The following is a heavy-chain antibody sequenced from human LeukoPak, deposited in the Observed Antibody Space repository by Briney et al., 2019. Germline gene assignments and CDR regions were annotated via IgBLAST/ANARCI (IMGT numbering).Heavy chain of an antibody. CDR2: IYYSGST. CDR1: GGSISSGDYY. D-gene: IGHD3-10*01. J-gene: IGHJ6*04. V-gene: IGHV4-30-4*01. CDR3: ARDLPPYYGSGSYDYYYSGMDV. Sequence: SQTLSLTCTVSGGSISSGDYYWSWIRQPPGKGLEWIGYIYYSGSTYYNPSLKSRVTISVDTSKNQFSLKLSSVTAADTAVYYCARDLPPYYGSGSYDYYYSGMDVWGKGTTVTVSS.